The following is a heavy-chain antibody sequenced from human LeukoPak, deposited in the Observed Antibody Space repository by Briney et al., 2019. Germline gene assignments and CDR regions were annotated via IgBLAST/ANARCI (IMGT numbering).Heavy chain of an antibody. V-gene: IGHV1-69*05. Sequence: SVKVSCKASGGTLSSYAISWVRQAPGQGLEWMGGIIPIFGTANYAQKIQGRVTITTDESTSTAYMELSSLRSEDTAVYYCARAEPSPYSSSWRGGVTQFDYWGQGTLVTVSS. CDR2: IIPIFGTA. J-gene: IGHJ4*02. CDR3: ARAEPSPYSSSWRGGVTQFDY. CDR1: GGTLSSYA. D-gene: IGHD6-13*01.